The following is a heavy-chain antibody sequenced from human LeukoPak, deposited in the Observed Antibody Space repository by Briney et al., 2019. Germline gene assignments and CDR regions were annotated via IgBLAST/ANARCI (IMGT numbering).Heavy chain of an antibody. CDR2: INPSGGST. CDR3: VGGAYSSGWYYFDY. V-gene: IGHV1-46*01. CDR1: GGTFSSYA. Sequence: ASVKVSCKASGGTFSSYAISWVRQAPGQGLEWMGIINPSGGSTSYAQKFQGRVTMTRDTSTSTVYMELSSLRSEDTAVYYCVGGAYSSGWYYFDYWGQGTLVTVSS. D-gene: IGHD6-19*01. J-gene: IGHJ4*02.